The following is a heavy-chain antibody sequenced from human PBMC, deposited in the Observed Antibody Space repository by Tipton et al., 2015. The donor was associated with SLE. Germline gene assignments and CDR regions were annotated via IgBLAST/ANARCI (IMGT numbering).Heavy chain of an antibody. CDR2: IYYSGST. CDR3: ARGLLILDSSWPSFDY. Sequence: GLVKPSETLSLTCTVSGGSISSSSYYWSWIRQPPGKGLEWIGYIYYSGSTNYNPSLKSRVTISVDTSKNQFSLKLSSVTAADTAVYYCARGLLILDSSWPSFDYWGQGTLVTVSS. D-gene: IGHD6-13*01. J-gene: IGHJ4*02. CDR1: GGSISSSSYY. V-gene: IGHV4-61*01.